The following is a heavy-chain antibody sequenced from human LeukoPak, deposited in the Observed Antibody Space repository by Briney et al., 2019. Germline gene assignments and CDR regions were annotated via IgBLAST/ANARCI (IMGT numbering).Heavy chain of an antibody. Sequence: WIRQPPGKGLEWIGYIYHSGSTCYNPSLKSRVTISVDRSKNQFSLKLSSVTAADTAVYYCAREGGVLRYFDYWGQGTQVTVSS. CDR2: IYHSGST. J-gene: IGHJ4*02. CDR3: AREGGVLRYFDY. D-gene: IGHD3-9*01. V-gene: IGHV4-30-2*01.